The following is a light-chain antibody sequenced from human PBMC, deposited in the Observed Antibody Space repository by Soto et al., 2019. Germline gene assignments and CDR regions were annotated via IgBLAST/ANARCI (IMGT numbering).Light chain of an antibody. CDR3: SLYTSENTYV. V-gene: IGLV2-14*01. CDR2: EVS. J-gene: IGLJ1*01. Sequence: QSALTQPASVSGSPGQSITISCTGTSSDVGGCNYVSWYQQHPGKAPKLMIYEVSNRPSGVSNRFSGSKSGNTASLTISGLQAADEADYYCSLYTSENTYVFGTGTKVTV. CDR1: SSDVGGCNY.